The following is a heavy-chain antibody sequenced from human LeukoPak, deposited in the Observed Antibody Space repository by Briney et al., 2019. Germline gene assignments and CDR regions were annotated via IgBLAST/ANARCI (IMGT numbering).Heavy chain of an antibody. Sequence: GGSLRLSCAASGFTFSSYAMNWVRQAPGKGLEWVSVISSSGGITYYSDSVKGRFIISRDNSKNTLYLQMNSLRAEDTAVYYCAKAGIAVPATPEYCGQGTQVTVSS. D-gene: IGHD6-19*01. CDR3: AKAGIAVPATPEY. CDR1: GFTFSSYA. CDR2: ISSSGGIT. V-gene: IGHV3-23*01. J-gene: IGHJ4*02.